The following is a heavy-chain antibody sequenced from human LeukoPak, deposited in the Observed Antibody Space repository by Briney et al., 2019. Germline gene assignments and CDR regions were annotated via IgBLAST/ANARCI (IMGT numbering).Heavy chain of an antibody. Sequence: SETLSLTCTVSGDSINSYYWNWIRQPPGKGLEWIGYIYYSGRTDYNPSLKSRVTISVDTSKHQFSMKLKSVTAADTAVYFCARGRWLQNAFDIWGQGTMVTVFS. CDR3: ARGRWLQNAFDI. J-gene: IGHJ3*02. CDR2: IYYSGRT. V-gene: IGHV4-59*01. D-gene: IGHD5-24*01. CDR1: GDSINSYY.